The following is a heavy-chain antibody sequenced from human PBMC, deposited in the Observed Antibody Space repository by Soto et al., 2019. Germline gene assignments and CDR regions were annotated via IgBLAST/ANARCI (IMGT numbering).Heavy chain of an antibody. D-gene: IGHD3-10*01. CDR3: ARVKAYYGSGSYYNRFDY. CDR1: GGSFSGYY. CDR2: INHSGST. J-gene: IGHJ4*02. Sequence: SETLSLTCAVYGGSFSGYYWSWIRQPPGKGLEWIGEINHSGSTNYNPSLKSRVTISVDTSKNQFSLKLSSVTAADTAVYYCARVKAYYGSGSYYNRFDYWGQGTLVTVSS. V-gene: IGHV4-34*01.